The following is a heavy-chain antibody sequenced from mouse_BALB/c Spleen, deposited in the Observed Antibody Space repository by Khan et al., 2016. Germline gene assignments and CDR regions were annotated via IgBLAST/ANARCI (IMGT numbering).Heavy chain of an antibody. CDR2: ISDGGSYT. V-gene: IGHV5-4*02. CDR1: GFIFSDYY. J-gene: IGHJ3*01. Sequence: VELGESGGGLVKPGGSLKLSCAASGFIFSDYYMYWVRQTPEKRLEWVATISDGGSYTYFPDSVKGRFTISQNNAKNNLYLQMSRLKSENTAMYYCARGGLRLPWFAYWGQGTLVTVSA. D-gene: IGHD1-2*01. CDR3: ARGGLRLPWFAY.